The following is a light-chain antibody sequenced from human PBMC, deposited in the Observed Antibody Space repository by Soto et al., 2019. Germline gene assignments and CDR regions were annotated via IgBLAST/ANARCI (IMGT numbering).Light chain of an antibody. CDR2: DNY. CDR3: GTWDSTLNVWV. V-gene: IGLV1-51*01. CDR1: SSNVGHES. J-gene: IGLJ3*02. Sequence: QSVLTQPPSVSADPGQTVTISCSGSSSNVGHESVSWYQSLPGTAPKLLIYDNYKRPSGIPDRFSGSKSGTSATLGITGLQTGDEADYYCGTWDSTLNVWVFGGGTKLTVL.